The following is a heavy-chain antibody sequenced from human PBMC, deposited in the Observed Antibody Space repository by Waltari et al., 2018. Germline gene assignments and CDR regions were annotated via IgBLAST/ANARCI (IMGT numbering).Heavy chain of an antibody. CDR3: ARDGGNVVPL. V-gene: IGHV4-38-2*02. CDR2: ISYSGAS. J-gene: IGHJ6*02. D-gene: IGHD2-15*01. CDR1: GYSICSGFF. Sequence: QVHLQESGPGLVKPSETLSLSCFVSGYSICSGFFWGWIRQAPGKGLEWIATISYSGASHYSPSLKSRVTIAADASKNLFSLKLTSVTAADTAMYYCARDGGNVVPLWGLGTAVTVSS.